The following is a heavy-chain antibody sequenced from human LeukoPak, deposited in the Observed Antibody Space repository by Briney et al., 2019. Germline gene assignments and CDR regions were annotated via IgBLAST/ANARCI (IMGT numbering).Heavy chain of an antibody. V-gene: IGHV1-69*13. Sequence: SVKVSCKASGGTFSSYAISWVRQAPGQGLEWMGGIIPIFGTANYAQKFQGRVTITADESTSTAYMEVGSLRSEDTAVYYCARVSRTSMVRGIITFDYWGRGTLVTVPS. CDR3: ARVSRTSMVRGIITFDY. CDR2: IIPIFGTA. D-gene: IGHD3-10*01. J-gene: IGHJ4*02. CDR1: GGTFSSYA.